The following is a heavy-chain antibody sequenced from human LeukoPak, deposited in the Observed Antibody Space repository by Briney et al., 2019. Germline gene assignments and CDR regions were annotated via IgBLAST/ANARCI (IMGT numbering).Heavy chain of an antibody. J-gene: IGHJ4*02. CDR2: IAVYNGDT. V-gene: IGHV1-18*01. Sequence: GASVKVSCKASGDTFTSYGISWVRQAPGQGPEWMGWIAVYNGDTKFLQKFQGRVTLTTDASTNTAYMELRSLTSDDTAVYYCARQAGYSTGWYGGYYFDHWGQGTPVTVSA. CDR3: ARQAGYSTGWYGGYYFDH. CDR1: GDTFTSYG. D-gene: IGHD6-19*01.